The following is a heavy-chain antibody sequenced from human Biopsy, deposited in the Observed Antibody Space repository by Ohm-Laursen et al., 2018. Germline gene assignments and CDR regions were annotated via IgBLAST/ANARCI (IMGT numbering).Heavy chain of an antibody. D-gene: IGHD6-19*01. J-gene: IGHJ6*02. Sequence: SVKVSCNASGGAFTNYAINWVRQAPGHGLEWMGGIITVSETAGYAERFQGRVTITADVTTTTAYMDLSGLRSEDTAVYYCVAYPSSGFFENNDDFAMDAWGQGTTVIVSS. V-gene: IGHV1-69*13. CDR2: IITVSETA. CDR1: GGAFTNYA. CDR3: VAYPSSGFFENNDDFAMDA.